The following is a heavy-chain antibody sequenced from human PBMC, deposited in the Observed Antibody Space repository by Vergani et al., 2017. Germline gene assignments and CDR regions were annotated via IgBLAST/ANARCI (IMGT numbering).Heavy chain of an antibody. Sequence: QVQLVQSGAEVKKPGASVKVSCKASGYTFTSYDINWVRQATGQGLEWMGWMNPNSGNTGYAQKFQGRVTMTRNTSISTAYMELSSLRSEDTAVYYCAGGRDKYYDYGWGSYRFDYWGQGTLVTVSS. D-gene: IGHD3-16*02. V-gene: IGHV1-8*01. CDR3: AGGRDKYYDYGWGSYRFDY. CDR2: MNPNSGNT. CDR1: GYTFTSYD. J-gene: IGHJ4*02.